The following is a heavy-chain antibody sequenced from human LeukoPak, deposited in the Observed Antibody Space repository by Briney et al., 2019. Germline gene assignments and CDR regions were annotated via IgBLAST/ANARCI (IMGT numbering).Heavy chain of an antibody. V-gene: IGHV3-21*01. CDR1: GFTFSSYS. J-gene: IGHJ3*02. CDR2: ISSSSSYI. Sequence: GGSLRLSCAASGFTFSSYSMNWVRQAPGKGLEWVSSISSSSSYIYYADSVKGRFTISRDNAKNSLYLQMNSLRAEDTAVYYCASEYCSSTSCHGDAFDIWGQGTMVTVSS. D-gene: IGHD2-2*01. CDR3: ASEYCSSTSCHGDAFDI.